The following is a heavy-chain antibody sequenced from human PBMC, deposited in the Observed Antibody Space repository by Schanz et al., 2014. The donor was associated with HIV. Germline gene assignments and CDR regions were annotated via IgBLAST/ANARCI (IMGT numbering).Heavy chain of an antibody. CDR1: GGSISSTGYF. D-gene: IGHD4-17*01. J-gene: IGHJ4*01. CDR3: ARGDFGGSSVDY. CDR2: IYYSGNT. Sequence: QVQLQESGPGLVKPSQTLSLTCSVSGGSISSTGYFWSWIRQHPGKGLEWIGYIYYSGNTYYNPSLKSRVTMSMDMSKNQFSLNLTSVTAADTAVYFCARGDFGGSSVDYWGHGNMVTVSS. V-gene: IGHV4-31*03.